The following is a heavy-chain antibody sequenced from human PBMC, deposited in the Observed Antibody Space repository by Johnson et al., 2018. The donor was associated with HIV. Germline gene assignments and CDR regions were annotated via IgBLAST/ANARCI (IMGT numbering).Heavy chain of an antibody. Sequence: VQLVESGGALVQPGGSLRLSCEVSGFTISTFWMHWVRQVPGKGLMWVSRISGDGSSSSYADSVKGRFTISRDNAKNTLYLQLNSLRVEATAIYYCARAQLLADYAFNNWGQGTMVTVSS. D-gene: IGHD6-6*01. J-gene: IGHJ3*01. CDR1: GFTISTFW. V-gene: IGHV3-74*02. CDR2: ISGDGSSS. CDR3: ARAQLLADYAFNN.